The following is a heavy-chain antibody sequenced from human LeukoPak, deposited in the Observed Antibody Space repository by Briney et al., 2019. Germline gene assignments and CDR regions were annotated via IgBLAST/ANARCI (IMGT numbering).Heavy chain of an antibody. Sequence: SETLSLTCTVSGGSISSGTYYWAWIRQPAGKGLEWIGRIYTSGSTNYNPSLKSRVTMSVDTSKNQFSLKLSSVTAADTAVYYCARDYSSGWYDYWGQGTLVTVSS. CDR1: GGSISSGTYY. D-gene: IGHD6-19*01. CDR2: IYTSGST. V-gene: IGHV4-61*02. CDR3: ARDYSSGWYDY. J-gene: IGHJ4*02.